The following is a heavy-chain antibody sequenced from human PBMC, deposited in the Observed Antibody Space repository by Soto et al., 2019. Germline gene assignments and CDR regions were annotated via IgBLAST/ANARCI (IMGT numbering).Heavy chain of an antibody. CDR1: GGSISSYY. Sequence: SETLSLTCTVSGGSISSYYWSWIRQPPGKGLEWIGYIYYSGSTNYNPSLKSRVTISVDTSKNQFSLKLSSVTAADTAVYCCAREGDGRSWTVWCDPWSQETLVTVSS. J-gene: IGHJ5*02. V-gene: IGHV4-59*01. CDR3: AREGDGRSWTVWCDP. CDR2: IYYSGST. D-gene: IGHD6-13*01.